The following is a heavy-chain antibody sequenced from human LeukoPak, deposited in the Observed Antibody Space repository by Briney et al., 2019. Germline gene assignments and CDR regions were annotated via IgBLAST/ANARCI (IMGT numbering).Heavy chain of an antibody. CDR3: ASSTMRRVY. Sequence: GGSLRLSCAASGFTFSSYSMNWVRQAPGKGLEWVSYISSGSSTIYYADSVKGRFTISRDNAKNSLYLQMNSLRAEDTAVYYCASSTMRRVYWGQGTLVTVSS. CDR2: ISSGSSTI. CDR1: GFTFSSYS. D-gene: IGHD3-22*01. J-gene: IGHJ4*02. V-gene: IGHV3-48*04.